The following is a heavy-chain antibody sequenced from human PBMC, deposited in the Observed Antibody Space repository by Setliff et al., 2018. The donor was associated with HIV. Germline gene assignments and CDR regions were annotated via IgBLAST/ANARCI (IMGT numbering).Heavy chain of an antibody. CDR1: GGTFSSYA. V-gene: IGHV1-69*13. CDR3: ASLGGYYPPTDYYYGMDV. D-gene: IGHD3-22*01. J-gene: IGHJ6*02. Sequence: SVKVSCKASGGTFSSYAISWVRQAPGQGLEWMGGIIPIFGTANYAQKFQGRVTITADESTSTAYMELSSLRSEDTAVYYCASLGGYYPPTDYYYGMDVWGQGTTVTVSS. CDR2: IIPIFGTA.